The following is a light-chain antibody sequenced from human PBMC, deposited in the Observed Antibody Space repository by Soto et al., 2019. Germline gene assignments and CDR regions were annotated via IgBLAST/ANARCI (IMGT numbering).Light chain of an antibody. CDR2: SAS. Sequence: EIVLTQSPATLSLSPGERATLSCRARQNVGNDLSWYHQKRGQAPRLLIYSASNRATGIPARFSGSGSGTDFTLTISSLEPEDFAAYYCQQRSNWPPTFGGGTKVEIK. CDR3: QQRSNWPPT. J-gene: IGKJ4*01. CDR1: QNVGND. V-gene: IGKV3-11*01.